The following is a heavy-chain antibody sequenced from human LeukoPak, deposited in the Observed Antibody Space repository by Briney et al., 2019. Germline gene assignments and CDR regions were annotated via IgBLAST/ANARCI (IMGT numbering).Heavy chain of an antibody. D-gene: IGHD5-18*01. CDR3: ARGGYSYGLYAFDI. CDR1: GFTFSSYS. V-gene: IGHV3-21*01. CDR2: ISSSSSYI. Sequence: GGPLRLSCAASGFTFSSYSMTWVRQAPGKGLEWVSSISSSSSYIYYADSVKGRFTISRDNAKNSLYLQMNSLRAEDTAVYYCARGGYSYGLYAFDIWGQGTMVTVSS. J-gene: IGHJ3*02.